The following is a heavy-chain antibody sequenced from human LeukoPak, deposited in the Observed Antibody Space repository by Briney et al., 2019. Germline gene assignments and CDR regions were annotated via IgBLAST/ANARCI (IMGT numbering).Heavy chain of an antibody. CDR2: ISGSGGST. D-gene: IGHD6-19*01. J-gene: IGHJ4*02. CDR3: AKEMGAWIAEAGTGGFDY. V-gene: IGHV3-23*01. Sequence: ETLSLTCAVYGGSFSGYYWSWVRQAPGKGLEWVSAISGSGGSTYYADSVKGRFTISRDNSKNTLYLQMNSLRAEDTAVYYCAKEMGAWIAEAGTGGFDYWGQGTLVTVSS. CDR1: GGSFSGYY.